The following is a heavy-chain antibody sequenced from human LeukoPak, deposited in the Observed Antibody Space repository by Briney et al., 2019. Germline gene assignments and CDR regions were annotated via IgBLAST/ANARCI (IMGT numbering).Heavy chain of an antibody. CDR1: GGSFSGYY. CDR3: GRGKLVRRAFDI. D-gene: IGHD6-6*01. V-gene: IGHV4-34*01. J-gene: IGHJ3*02. CDR2: INHSGST. Sequence: SETLSLTCAIYGGSFSGYYWSWIRQPPGKGLEWIGEINHSGSTNYNPSLKSRVTISVDTSKNQFSLKLSSVTAADTAVYYCGRGKLVRRAFDIWGQGTMVTVSS.